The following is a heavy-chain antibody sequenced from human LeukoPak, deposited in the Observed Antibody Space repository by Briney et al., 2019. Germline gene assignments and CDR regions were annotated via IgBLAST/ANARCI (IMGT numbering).Heavy chain of an antibody. J-gene: IGHJ4*02. Sequence: PGGSLRLSCAASGFTFSSYSMNWVRQAPGKGLEGVSSISSSSYDINYTDSMKGRFTISRDNAKNALYLQMNSLRVEDTAVYYCARRESSGRFDYWGQGTLVTVSS. CDR3: ARRESSGRFDY. V-gene: IGHV3-21*01. CDR2: ISSSSYDI. D-gene: IGHD6-19*01. CDR1: GFTFSSYS.